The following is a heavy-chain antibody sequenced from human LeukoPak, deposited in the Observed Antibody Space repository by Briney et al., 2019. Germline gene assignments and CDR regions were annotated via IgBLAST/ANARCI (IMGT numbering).Heavy chain of an antibody. Sequence: PGRSLRLSCAASGFTFSSYGMHWVRQAPGKGLEWVAVISYDGSNKYYADSVKGRFTISRDNSKNTLYLQMNSLRAEDTAVYYCAKLAGYCSGGSCHKHFDYWGQGTLVTASS. J-gene: IGHJ4*02. D-gene: IGHD2-15*01. CDR1: GFTFSSYG. CDR3: AKLAGYCSGGSCHKHFDY. V-gene: IGHV3-30*18. CDR2: ISYDGSNK.